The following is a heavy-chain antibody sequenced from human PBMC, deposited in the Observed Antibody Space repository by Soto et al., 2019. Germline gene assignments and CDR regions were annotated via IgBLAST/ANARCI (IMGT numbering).Heavy chain of an antibody. CDR2: ISYGGST. Sequence: QVQLQESGPGLVKPSQTLSLTCTVSGGSINSGGYCWSWIRQHPGKGLEWIGCISYGGSTSYNACVKCRVTISVDTSRNQCALKLSSVTAADTGVYYCSRGILVWGQGTLITVSS. V-gene: IGHV4-31*03. J-gene: IGHJ4*02. CDR3: SRGILV. CDR1: GGSINSGGYC. D-gene: IGHD5-18*01.